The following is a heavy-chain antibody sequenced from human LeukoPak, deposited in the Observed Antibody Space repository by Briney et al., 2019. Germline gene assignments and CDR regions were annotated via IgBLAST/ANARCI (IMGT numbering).Heavy chain of an antibody. CDR1: GGSFSGYY. Sequence: SETLSLTCAVYGGSFSGYYWSRIPQPPGKGLEWIGEINHSGSTNYNPSLKSRVTISVDTSRNQFSLKLSSVTAADTAVYYCAREAKMATIRGLFDYWGQGTLVTVSS. J-gene: IGHJ4*02. D-gene: IGHD5-24*01. CDR2: INHSGST. CDR3: AREAKMATIRGLFDY. V-gene: IGHV4-34*01.